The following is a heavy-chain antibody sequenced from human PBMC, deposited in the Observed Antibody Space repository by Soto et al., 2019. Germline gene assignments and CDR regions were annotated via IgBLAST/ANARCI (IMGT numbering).Heavy chain of an antibody. D-gene: IGHD3-10*01. Sequence: GASVKVSCKASGGTFSSYAISWVRQAPGQGLEWMGGIIPIFGTANYAQKFQGRVTITADESTSTAYMELSSLRSEDTAVYYCSREAWFGEKYYYYYMDVWGKGTTVTVS. CDR1: GGTFSSYA. V-gene: IGHV1-69*13. CDR2: IIPIFGTA. J-gene: IGHJ6*03. CDR3: SREAWFGEKYYYYYMDV.